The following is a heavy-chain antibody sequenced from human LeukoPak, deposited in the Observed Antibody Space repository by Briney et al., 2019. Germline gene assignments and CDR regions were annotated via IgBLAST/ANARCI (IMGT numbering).Heavy chain of an antibody. CDR3: TGNSYGDYYYYYYMDV. V-gene: IGHV3-73*01. D-gene: IGHD4-17*01. Sequence: GGSLKLSCAASGFTFSGSGMHWVRQASGKGLEWVGRIRSKANSYATEYAASVKGRVTISRDDSRNTAYLQMNSLKTGDTAVYYCTGNSYGDYYYYYYMDVWGKGTTVTVSS. CDR2: IRSKANSYAT. J-gene: IGHJ6*03. CDR1: GFTFSGSG.